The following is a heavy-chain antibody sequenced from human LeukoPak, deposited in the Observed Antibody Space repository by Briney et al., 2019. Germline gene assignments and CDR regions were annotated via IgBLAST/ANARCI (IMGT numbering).Heavy chain of an antibody. CDR2: ISYDGSNK. CDR3: ARDSYSSGWFPVGGNY. V-gene: IGHV3-30-3*01. D-gene: IGHD6-19*01. J-gene: IGHJ4*02. Sequence: GGSLRLSCAASGFTFSSYAMHWVRQAPGKGLEWVAVISYDGSNKYYADSVKGRFTISRDNSKNTLYLQMNSLRAEDTAVYYCARDSYSSGWFPVGGNYWGQGTLVTVSS. CDR1: GFTFSSYA.